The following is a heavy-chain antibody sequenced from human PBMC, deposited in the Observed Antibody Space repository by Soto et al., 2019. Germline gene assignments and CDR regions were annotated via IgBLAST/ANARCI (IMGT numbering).Heavy chain of an antibody. CDR1: GGSISSGGYY. D-gene: IGHD1-1*01. V-gene: IGHV4-31*03. CDR3: ARWPQLEPRFDY. CDR2: IYYSGST. J-gene: IGHJ4*02. Sequence: PSETLSLTCTVSGGSISSGGYYWSWIRQHPGKGLEWIGYIYYSGSTYYNPSLKSRVTISVDTSKNQFSLKLSSVTAADTAVYYCARWPQLEPRFDYWGLGNMVTVS.